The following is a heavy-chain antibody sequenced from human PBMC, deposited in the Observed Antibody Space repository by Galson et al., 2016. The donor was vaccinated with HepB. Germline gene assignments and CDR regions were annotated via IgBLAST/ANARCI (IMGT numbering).Heavy chain of an antibody. D-gene: IGHD1-7*01. CDR2: MYHSGTT. Sequence: SETLSLTCTVSGGSISSGFWWSWVRQPPGKGLEWIAEMYHSGTTHYNPSLNSRVTISLDKSKNQFSLRLRSVTAADTAVYFCARATGSTFHHYYNGMDVWGQGTTVIVSS. J-gene: IGHJ6*02. CDR1: GGSISSGFW. CDR3: ARATGSTFHHYYNGMDV. V-gene: IGHV4-4*02.